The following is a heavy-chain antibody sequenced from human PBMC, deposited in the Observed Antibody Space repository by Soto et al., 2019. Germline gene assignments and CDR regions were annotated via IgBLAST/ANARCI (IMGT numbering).Heavy chain of an antibody. V-gene: IGHV3-48*03. D-gene: IGHD6-6*01. J-gene: IGHJ6*02. CDR3: AREEGSSGDGDYYYYGMDV. CDR1: GFTFSSYE. CDR2: ISSSGSTI. Sequence: EVQLVESGGGLVQPGGSPRLSCAASGFTFSSYEMNWVRQAPGKGLEWVSYISSSGSTIYYADSVKGRFTISRDNAKNSLYLQMNSLRAEDTAVYYCAREEGSSGDGDYYYYGMDVWGQGTTVTVSS.